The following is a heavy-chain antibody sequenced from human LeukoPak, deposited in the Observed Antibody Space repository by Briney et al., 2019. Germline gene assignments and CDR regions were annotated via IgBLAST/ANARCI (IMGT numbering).Heavy chain of an antibody. CDR1: GYTFTSYA. CDR2: INAGNGNT. D-gene: IGHD3-3*01. V-gene: IGHV1-3*01. Sequence: ASVKVSCNASGYTFTSYAMHWVRQAPGQRLEWMGWINAGNGNTKYSQKFQGRVTMTRDTSTSTVYMELSSLRSEDTAVYYCASGEAYYDFWSGYKAFDYWGQGTLVTVSS. CDR3: ASGEAYYDFWSGYKAFDY. J-gene: IGHJ4*02.